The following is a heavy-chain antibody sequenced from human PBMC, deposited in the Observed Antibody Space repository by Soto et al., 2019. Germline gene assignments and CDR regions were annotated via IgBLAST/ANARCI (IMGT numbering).Heavy chain of an antibody. D-gene: IGHD6-19*01. V-gene: IGHV3-9*01. CDR1: GFTFDDYA. CDR2: ISWNSGSI. Sequence: SLRLSCAASGFTFDDYAMHWVRQAPGKGLEWVSGISWNSGSIGYADSVKGRFTISRDNAKNSLYLQMNSLRAEDTAVFYCAKERSSGWSFDYWGQGT. CDR3: AKERSSGWSFDY. J-gene: IGHJ4*02.